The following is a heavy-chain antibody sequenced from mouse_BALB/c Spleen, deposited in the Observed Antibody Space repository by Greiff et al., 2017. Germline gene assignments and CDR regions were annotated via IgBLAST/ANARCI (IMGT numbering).Heavy chain of an antibody. CDR1: GFNIKDYY. CDR3: NEPYYYGSRDYAMDY. CDR2: IDPENGDT. Sequence: EVKLMESGAELVRSGASVKLSCTASGFNIKDYYMHWVKQRPEQGLEWIGWIDPENGDTEYAPKFQGKATMTADTSSNTAYLQLSSLTSEDTAVYYCNEPYYYGSRDYAMDYWGQGTSVTVSS. J-gene: IGHJ4*01. D-gene: IGHD1-1*01. V-gene: IGHV14-4*02.